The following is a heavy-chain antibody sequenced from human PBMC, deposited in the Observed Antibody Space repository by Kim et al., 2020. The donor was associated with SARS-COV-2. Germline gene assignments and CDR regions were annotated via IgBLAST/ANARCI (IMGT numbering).Heavy chain of an antibody. D-gene: IGHD1-26*01. V-gene: IGHV1-18*04. CDR2: ISAYNGNT. CDR1: GYRFNMYG. CDR3: AREMGGVGATTFDY. J-gene: IGHJ4*01. Sequence: ASVKVSCKASGYRFNMYGISWVRQAPGQGLEWMAWISAYNGNTNYAQNVQGRVTLTTDTSTSTAYMELRSLRFDDTAVYYCAREMGGVGATTFDYWGQGTLVTVSS.